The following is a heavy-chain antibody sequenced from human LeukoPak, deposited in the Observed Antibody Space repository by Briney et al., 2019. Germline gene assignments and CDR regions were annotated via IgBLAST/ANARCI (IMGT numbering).Heavy chain of an antibody. CDR2: IWYDGSNT. D-gene: IGHD6-13*01. CDR1: EFTFSNYG. J-gene: IGHJ4*02. V-gene: IGHV3-33*01. Sequence: RGSLRLSCAASEFTFSNYGMHWVRQAPGKGLEWVSVIWYDGSNTSYADSVKGRFTISRDNSKNTLYLQMNSLRAEDTAVYYCARDQGSSWYGPIDYWGQGTLVTVSS. CDR3: ARDQGSSWYGPIDY.